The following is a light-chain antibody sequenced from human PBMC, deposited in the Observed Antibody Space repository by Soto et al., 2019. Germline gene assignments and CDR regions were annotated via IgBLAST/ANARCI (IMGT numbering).Light chain of an antibody. Sequence: DIQMTQSPSTLSASVGDRVTITCRASQTISIYLAWCQQRPGEAPKLLIYDASTLESGVPARFSGSGSGTKFTLTISSLQPDDFATYYCQQYSSSSPTFGQGTRWIS. J-gene: IGKJ1*01. CDR3: QQYSSSSPT. CDR2: DAS. V-gene: IGKV1-5*01. CDR1: QTISIY.